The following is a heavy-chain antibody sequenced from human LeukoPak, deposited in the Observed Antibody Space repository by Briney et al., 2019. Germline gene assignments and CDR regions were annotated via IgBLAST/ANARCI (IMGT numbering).Heavy chain of an antibody. J-gene: IGHJ3*02. CDR2: ISAYNGNT. D-gene: IGHD5-24*01. V-gene: IGHV1-18*01. CDR3: ARRVDGYNPWDEVDAFDI. CDR1: GYTFTSYG. Sequence: GASVKVSCKASGYTFTSYGISWVRQAPGQGLEWMGWISAYNGNTNYAQKLQGRVTMTTDTSTSTAYMELRSLRSDDTAVYYCARRVDGYNPWDEVDAFDIWGQGTMVTVSS.